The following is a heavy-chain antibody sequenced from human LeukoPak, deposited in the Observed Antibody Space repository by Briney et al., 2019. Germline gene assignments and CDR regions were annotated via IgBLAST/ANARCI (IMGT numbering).Heavy chain of an antibody. V-gene: IGHV1-69*13. Sequence: SVMVSCKASGGTFSSYAISWVRQAPGQGLEWMGGIIPIFGTANYAQKFQGRVTITADESTSTAYMELSSLRSEDTAVYYCARQRITMVLDAFDIWGQGTMVTVSS. J-gene: IGHJ3*02. CDR1: GGTFSSYA. CDR3: ARQRITMVLDAFDI. D-gene: IGHD3-10*01. CDR2: IIPIFGTA.